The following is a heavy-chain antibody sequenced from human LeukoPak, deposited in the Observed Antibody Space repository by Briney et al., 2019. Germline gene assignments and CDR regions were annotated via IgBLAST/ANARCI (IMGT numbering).Heavy chain of an antibody. CDR1: GFTFSSYA. Sequence: QPGGSLRLSCAASGFTFSSYAMSWVRQAPGKGLGWVSAISGSGGSTYYADSVKGRFTISRDNAKNSLYLQMNSLRAEDTAVYYCARTETYDFWSGYDEYWGQGTLVTVSS. J-gene: IGHJ4*02. V-gene: IGHV3-23*01. CDR2: ISGSGGST. D-gene: IGHD3-3*01. CDR3: ARTETYDFWSGYDEY.